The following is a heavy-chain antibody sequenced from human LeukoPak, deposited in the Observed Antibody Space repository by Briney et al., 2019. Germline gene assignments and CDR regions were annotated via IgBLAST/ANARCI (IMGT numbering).Heavy chain of an antibody. V-gene: IGHV3-53*01. Sequence: GGSLRLSCAASGFTVSSNYMSWVRQAPGKGLEWVSVIYSGGSTYYADSVKGRFTISRDNSKNTLYLQMNSLRAEDTAVYYCASRFSLGYCSSTSCQDYWGQGTLVTVSS. J-gene: IGHJ4*02. D-gene: IGHD2-2*01. CDR2: IYSGGST. CDR1: GFTVSSNY. CDR3: ASRFSLGYCSSTSCQDY.